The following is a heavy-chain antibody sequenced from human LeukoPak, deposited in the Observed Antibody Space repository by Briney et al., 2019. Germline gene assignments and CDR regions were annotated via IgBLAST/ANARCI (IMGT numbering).Heavy chain of an antibody. Sequence: GGSLRLSCAASGFTFSSYGMHWVRQAPGKGLEWVAFIRYDGSNKYYADSVKGRFTISRDNSKNTLYLQMNSLRAEDTAVYYCAKKNSIAAAGRIYYYMDVWGKGTTVTISS. CDR1: GFTFSSYG. CDR2: IRYDGSNK. J-gene: IGHJ6*03. CDR3: AKKNSIAAAGRIYYYMDV. V-gene: IGHV3-30*02. D-gene: IGHD6-13*01.